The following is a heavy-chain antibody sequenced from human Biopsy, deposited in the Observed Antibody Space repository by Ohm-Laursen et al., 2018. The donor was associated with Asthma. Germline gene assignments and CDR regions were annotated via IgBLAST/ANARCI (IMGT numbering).Heavy chain of an antibody. V-gene: IGHV4-30-4*01. CDR1: GGSISSGAYY. CDR3: ARRGGVRRYFDY. CDR2: IYYIGST. Sequence: PSQTLSLTCTVSGGSISSGAYYWSWVRQPPGKGLEWIGYIYYIGSTYYNPSLKSRVAISLDTSKNQSSLKLSSVTAADTAVYFCARRGGVRRYFDYWGQGTLVTVSS. D-gene: IGHD3-16*01. J-gene: IGHJ4*02.